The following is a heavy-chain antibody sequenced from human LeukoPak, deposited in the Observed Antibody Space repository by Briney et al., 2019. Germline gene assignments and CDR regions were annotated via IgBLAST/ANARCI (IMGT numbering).Heavy chain of an antibody. CDR3: ARTYYYGSGSYYNGGGIDP. CDR2: IYTSGST. J-gene: IGHJ5*02. CDR1: GGSISSYY. D-gene: IGHD3-10*01. Sequence: SETLSLTCTVSGGSISSYYWSWIRQPPGKGLEWIGYIYTSGSTNYNPSLKSRVTISVDTSKNQFSLKLSSVTAADTAVYYCARTYYYGSGSYYNGGGIDPWGQGTLVTVSS. V-gene: IGHV4-4*09.